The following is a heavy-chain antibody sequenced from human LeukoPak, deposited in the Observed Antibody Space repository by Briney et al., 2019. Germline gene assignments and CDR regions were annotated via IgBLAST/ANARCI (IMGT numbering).Heavy chain of an antibody. D-gene: IGHD2-2*01. CDR3: ARARRYNIVVVPAPLNWFDP. Sequence: PSETLSLTCAVYGGSFRGYYWSWIRQPPGKGLEWIGEINHSGSTNYSPSLKSRVTISVDTSKNQFSLKLSSVTAAGTAVYYCARARRYNIVVVPAPLNWFDPWGQGTLVTVSS. CDR2: INHSGST. J-gene: IGHJ5*02. V-gene: IGHV4-34*01. CDR1: GGSFRGYY.